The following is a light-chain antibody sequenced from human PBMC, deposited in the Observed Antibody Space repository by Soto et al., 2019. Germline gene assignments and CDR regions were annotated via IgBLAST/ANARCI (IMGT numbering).Light chain of an antibody. CDR2: DAS. CDR3: QHFNFYPLT. J-gene: IGKJ4*01. V-gene: IGKV1-13*02. CDR1: QGFSSA. Sequence: AIQLTQSPSSLSASVGDRVTITCRASQGFSSALAWYQQKPGKAPKLLIYDASSLESSVPFRFSGRGSGTDSPPTISLLQPEDFATYYRQHFNFYPLTFGGGTKVEIK.